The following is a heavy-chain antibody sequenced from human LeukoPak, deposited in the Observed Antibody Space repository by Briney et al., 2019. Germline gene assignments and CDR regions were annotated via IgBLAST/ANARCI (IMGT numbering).Heavy chain of an antibody. CDR3: ARGVSGSYYYYMDV. CDR1: GYTFTGYY. J-gene: IGHJ6*03. CDR2: INPNSGGT. D-gene: IGHD1-26*01. V-gene: IGHV1-2*02. Sequence: ASVKVSCKASGYTFTGYYMHWVRQAPGQGLEWMGWINPNSGGTNYAQKFQGRVTMTRDTSISTAYMELSRLRSDDTAVYYCARGVSGSYYYYMDVWGKGTTVTISS.